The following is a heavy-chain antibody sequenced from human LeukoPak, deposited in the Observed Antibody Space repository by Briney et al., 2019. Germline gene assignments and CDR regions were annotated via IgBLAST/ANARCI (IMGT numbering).Heavy chain of an antibody. CDR3: AKRPIPAALRAATFDY. Sequence: PGGSLRLSCAASGFTFSSYGMHWVRQAPGKGLEWVAYIQYDGSNEQYADSVKGRFSISRDSSKNTLYLQMNSLRAEDTAVYYCAKRPIPAALRAATFDYWGQGILVTVSS. CDR2: IQYDGSNE. V-gene: IGHV3-30*02. J-gene: IGHJ4*02. CDR1: GFTFSSYG. D-gene: IGHD2-2*01.